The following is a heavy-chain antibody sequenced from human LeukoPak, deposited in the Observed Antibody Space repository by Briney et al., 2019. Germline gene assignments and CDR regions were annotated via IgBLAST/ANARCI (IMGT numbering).Heavy chain of an antibody. V-gene: IGHV3-21*01. CDR1: GFTFSSYA. D-gene: IGHD2-2*01. CDR2: ISSSSSYI. J-gene: IGHJ4*02. Sequence: GRSLRLSCAASGFTFSSYAMHWVRQAPGKGLEWVSSISSSSSYIYYADSVKGRFTISRDNAKNSLYLQMNSLRAEDTAVYYCARVGYCSTTSCYWRAFDYWGQGTLVTVSS. CDR3: ARVGYCSTTSCYWRAFDY.